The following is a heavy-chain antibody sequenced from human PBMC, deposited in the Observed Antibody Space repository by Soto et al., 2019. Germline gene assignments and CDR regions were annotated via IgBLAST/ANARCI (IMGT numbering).Heavy chain of an antibody. V-gene: IGHV1-69*13. Sequence: SVKVSCKASGGTFSGYAISWVRQAPGQGLEWMGGIIPIFGTANYAQKFQGRVTITADESTSTAYMELSSLRSEDTAVYYCASLQLRGYSYGRPHDAFDIWGQGTMVTVSS. J-gene: IGHJ3*02. CDR3: ASLQLRGYSYGRPHDAFDI. D-gene: IGHD5-18*01. CDR1: GGTFSGYA. CDR2: IIPIFGTA.